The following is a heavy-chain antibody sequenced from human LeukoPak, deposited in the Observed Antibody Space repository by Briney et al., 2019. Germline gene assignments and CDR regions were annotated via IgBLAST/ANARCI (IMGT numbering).Heavy chain of an antibody. D-gene: IGHD3-10*01. CDR2: INPSGGST. V-gene: IGHV1-46*01. CDR3: ARDRYYGSGSHLAFDY. J-gene: IGHJ4*02. Sequence: ASVKVSCKASGYTFTSYYMHWVRQAPGQGLEWMGIINPSGGSTSYAQKFQGRVTMTRDTSTSTVYTELSSLRSEDTAVYYCARDRYYGSGSHLAFDYWGQGTLVTVSS. CDR1: GYTFTSYY.